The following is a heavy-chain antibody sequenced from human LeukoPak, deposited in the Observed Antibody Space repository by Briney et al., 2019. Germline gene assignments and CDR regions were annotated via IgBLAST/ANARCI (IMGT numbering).Heavy chain of an antibody. V-gene: IGHV3-66*02. CDR1: GFTVSSNY. CDR3: TLPRDTILGGVDY. CDR2: IYSGGST. J-gene: IGHJ4*02. D-gene: IGHD3-3*01. Sequence: GGSLRLSCAASGFTVSSNYMSWVRQAPGKGLEWVSVIYSGGSTYYADSVKGRFTISRDNSKNTLYLQMNSLRAEDRAVYYCTLPRDTILGGVDYWGQGTLVTVSS.